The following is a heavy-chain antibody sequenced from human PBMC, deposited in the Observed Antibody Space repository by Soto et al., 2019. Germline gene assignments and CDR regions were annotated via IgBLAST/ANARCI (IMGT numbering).Heavy chain of an antibody. CDR2: ISYDGSNK. CDR3: ARDGGPREMGTIARGYFFYGMDV. V-gene: IGHV3-30-3*01. D-gene: IGHD1-1*01. Sequence: QVQLVESGGGVVQPGRSLRLSCAASGFTFSSHAMHWVRQAPGKGLEWVAVISYDGSNKYSADSVKGRFTISRDNSKKTLYPQMNSLRGEDTAVYYCARDGGPREMGTIARGYFFYGMDVWGQGTTVTVSS. CDR1: GFTFSSHA. J-gene: IGHJ6*02.